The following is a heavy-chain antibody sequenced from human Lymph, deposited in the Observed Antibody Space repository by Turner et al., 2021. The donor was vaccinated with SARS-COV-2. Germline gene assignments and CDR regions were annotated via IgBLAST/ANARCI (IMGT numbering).Heavy chain of an antibody. V-gene: IGHV3-30-3*01. CDR2: ISHDGSNK. J-gene: IGHJ2*01. Sequence: QVQLVESGGGVVQPGRSLRLSCAASGFTFSTYAMEWVRQAPGKGLEWVALISHDGSNKYYEDSVKGRFTISRDNSKNTLYLQMNSLRAEGTAVYYCARDLGGYFDLWGRGTLVTVSS. D-gene: IGHD3-16*01. CDR1: GFTFSTYA. CDR3: ARDLGGYFDL.